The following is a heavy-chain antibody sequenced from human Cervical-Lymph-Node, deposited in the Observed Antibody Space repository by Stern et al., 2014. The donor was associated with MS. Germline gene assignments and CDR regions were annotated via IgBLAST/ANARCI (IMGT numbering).Heavy chain of an antibody. Sequence: EVQLVQSGAEVKKPGESLKISCKGSGYSFSNFWIGWVRQMPGKGLEWMGIIYPGDSDTKSSPSFQGQVTISADKSISTAFLQWSSLKASDTAIYYCAKTLSGGSRYFDLWGRGTLVTVSS. CDR1: GYSFSNFW. V-gene: IGHV5-51*03. CDR3: AKTLSGGSRYFDL. J-gene: IGHJ2*01. D-gene: IGHD3-16*01. CDR2: IYPGDSDT.